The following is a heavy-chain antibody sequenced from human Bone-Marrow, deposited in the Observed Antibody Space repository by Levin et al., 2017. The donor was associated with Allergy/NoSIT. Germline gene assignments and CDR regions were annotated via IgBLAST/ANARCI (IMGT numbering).Heavy chain of an antibody. CDR1: GFTFSSYA. CDR2: ISGRSGKT. Sequence: GGSLRLSCSSSGFTFSSYAMSWVRQAPGKGLEWVSTISGRSGKTDYADSVKGRFTISRDNSKNTVSLQMNSLRAEDTAVYFCAILTTVTDFDYWGQGTLVTVSS. V-gene: IGHV3-23*01. CDR3: AILTTVTDFDY. D-gene: IGHD4-17*01. J-gene: IGHJ4*02.